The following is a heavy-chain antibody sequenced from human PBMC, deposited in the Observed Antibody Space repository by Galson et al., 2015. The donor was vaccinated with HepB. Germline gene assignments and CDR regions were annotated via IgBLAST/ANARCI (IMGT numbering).Heavy chain of an antibody. CDR2: FDPEDGET. J-gene: IGHJ4*02. D-gene: IGHD3-10*01. Sequence: SVKVSCKVSGYTLTELSMHWVRQAPGKGLEWMGGFDPEDGETIYAQKFQGRVTMTEDTSTDTAYMELSSLRSEDTAVYYCATPFPTMVRGVIISDYWGQRTLVTVSS. CDR3: ATPFPTMVRGVIISDY. CDR1: GYTLTELS. V-gene: IGHV1-24*01.